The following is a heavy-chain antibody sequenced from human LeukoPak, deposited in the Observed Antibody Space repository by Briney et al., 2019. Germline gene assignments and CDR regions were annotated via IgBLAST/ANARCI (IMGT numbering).Heavy chain of an antibody. CDR2: ISGSGGST. CDR3: DPIIAAAGLGYDY. V-gene: IGHV3-23*01. CDR1: GFPFSTYA. J-gene: IGHJ4*02. Sequence: GGSLRLSCAASGFPFSTYAMSWVRQAPGKGLEWVSAISGSGGSTYYADSVKGRFTISRDNSKNTLYLQMNSPRAEDTAVYYCDPIIAAAGLGYDYWGQGTLVTVSS. D-gene: IGHD6-13*01.